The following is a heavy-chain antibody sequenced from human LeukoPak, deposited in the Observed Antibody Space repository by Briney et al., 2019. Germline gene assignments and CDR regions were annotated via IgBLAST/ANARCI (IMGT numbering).Heavy chain of an antibody. CDR2: IIAYNGNT. CDR3: ARESAYYMDV. V-gene: IGHV1-18*01. CDR1: GDTFSSYA. Sequence: RASVKVSCKASGDTFSSYAFSWVRQAPGQGLEWVGGIIAYNGNTNYAQKLQGRVTMTTDTSTSTAYMELRSLRSDDTAVYYCARESAYYMDVWGKGTTVTISS. D-gene: IGHD2-2*01. J-gene: IGHJ6*03.